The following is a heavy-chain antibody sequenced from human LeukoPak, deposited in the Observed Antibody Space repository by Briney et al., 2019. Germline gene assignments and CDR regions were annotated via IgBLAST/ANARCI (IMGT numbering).Heavy chain of an antibody. D-gene: IGHD7-27*01. Sequence: PGGSLRLSCAASGFTFSSYAIHWVRQAPGKGLEWVAVISYDGSNKYYADSVKGRFTISRDNSKNTLYLQMNSLRAEDTALYYCSMEFWGFDYWGQGTLVTVSS. CDR1: GFTFSSYA. CDR2: ISYDGSNK. V-gene: IGHV3-30-3*01. J-gene: IGHJ4*02. CDR3: SMEFWGFDY.